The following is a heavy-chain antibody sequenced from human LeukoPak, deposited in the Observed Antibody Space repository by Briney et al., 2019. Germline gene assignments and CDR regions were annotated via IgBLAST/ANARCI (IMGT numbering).Heavy chain of an antibody. CDR3: ARDSYDSSGYYDFRAWYFDL. J-gene: IGHJ2*01. D-gene: IGHD3-22*01. CDR2: INPSGGRT. V-gene: IGHV1-46*01. CDR1: GYTFTSYY. Sequence: ASVKVSCKASGYTFTSYYMHWVRQAPGQGLEWMGIINPSGGRTSYAQKFQGRVTMTRDTSTSTVYMELSSLRSEDTAVYYCARDSYDSSGYYDFRAWYFDLWGRGTLVTVSS.